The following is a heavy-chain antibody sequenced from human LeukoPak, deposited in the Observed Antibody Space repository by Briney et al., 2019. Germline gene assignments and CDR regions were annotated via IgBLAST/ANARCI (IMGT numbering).Heavy chain of an antibody. CDR3: AKGLYSGSYPDY. Sequence: GGFLRLSCAASGFTFSSYAMSWVRQAPGKGLEWVSAISGSGGSTYYADSVKGRFTISRDNSKNTLYLQMNSLRAEDTAVYYCAKGLYSGSYPDYWGQGTLVTVSS. CDR1: GFTFSSYA. V-gene: IGHV3-23*01. D-gene: IGHD1-26*01. J-gene: IGHJ4*02. CDR2: ISGSGGST.